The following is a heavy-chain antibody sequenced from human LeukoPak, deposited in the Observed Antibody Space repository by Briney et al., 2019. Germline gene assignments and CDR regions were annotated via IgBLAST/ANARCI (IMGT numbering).Heavy chain of an antibody. CDR1: GGSISGLY. CDR2: IYYSGTT. CDR3: AEHGMRNPPCWFSHTHGFGS. J-gene: IGHJ6*01. D-gene: IGHD3-3*01. Sequence: SETLSLTCTVSGGSISGLYWSRIRQPPGKGLEWIGFIYYSGTTYYNPSLKSRVTIVIDTSSNQFSLRVRSVTAADTAVYYCAEHGMRNPPCWFSHTHGFGSRGQGT. V-gene: IGHV4-59*08.